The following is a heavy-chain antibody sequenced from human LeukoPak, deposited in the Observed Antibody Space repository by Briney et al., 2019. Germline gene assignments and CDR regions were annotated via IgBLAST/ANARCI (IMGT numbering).Heavy chain of an antibody. J-gene: IGHJ4*02. Sequence: PGGSLRLSCAASGFTFSSYTMSWVRQAPGKGLEWVSTITTSDGNTYYADSVKGRFTVSRDNSKNTLYLQMNSLRAEDTAVYYCSRFGLDYWGQGTLVTVSS. CDR2: ITTSDGNT. CDR1: GFTFSSYT. D-gene: IGHD3-10*01. V-gene: IGHV3-23*01. CDR3: SRFGLDY.